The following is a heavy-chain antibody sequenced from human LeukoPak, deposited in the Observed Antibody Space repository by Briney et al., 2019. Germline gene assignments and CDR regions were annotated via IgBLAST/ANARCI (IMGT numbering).Heavy chain of an antibody. D-gene: IGHD3-3*01. J-gene: IGHJ4*02. CDR3: ARSALLDDFWSGYYPTTRIDY. V-gene: IGHV4-39*07. Sequence: PSETLSLTCTVSGGSISSSSYYWGWIRQPPGKGLEWIGSIYYSGSTYYNPSLKSRVTISVDTSKNQFSLKLSSVTAADTAVYYCARSALLDDFWSGYYPTTRIDYWGQGTLVTVSS. CDR2: IYYSGST. CDR1: GGSISSSSYY.